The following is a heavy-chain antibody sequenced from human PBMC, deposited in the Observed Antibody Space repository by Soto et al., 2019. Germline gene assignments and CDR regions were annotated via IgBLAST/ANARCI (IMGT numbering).Heavy chain of an antibody. D-gene: IGHD2-2*01. CDR3: AKGYCSSTSCSFDY. Sequence: LGLSCAASGFTFTNFAMNWVRQAPGKGLEWVSVISGTGDTTYNADSVKGRFTISRDNSMNTAFLQMNSLRAEDTALYYCAKGYCSSTSCSFDYWGQGTLVTVSS. J-gene: IGHJ4*02. CDR2: ISGTGDTT. CDR1: GFTFTNFA. V-gene: IGHV3-23*01.